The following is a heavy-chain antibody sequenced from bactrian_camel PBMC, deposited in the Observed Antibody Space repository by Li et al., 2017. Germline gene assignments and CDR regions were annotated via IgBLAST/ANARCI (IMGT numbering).Heavy chain of an antibody. D-gene: IGHD1*01. Sequence: SLRLSCAASTYTCVGWVRQAPGKARERVGIMYTGGGTPAYSDSVKGRFTISQDNAKNTVYLHMNGLKPEDTAMYYCAADSQMTPDMWLIRHNIKKVRFRGQGTQVTVS. J-gene: IGHJ4*01. CDR1: TYTCVG. CDR2: MYTGGGTP. V-gene: IGHV3S40*01. CDR3: AADSQMTPDMWLIRHNIKKVRF.